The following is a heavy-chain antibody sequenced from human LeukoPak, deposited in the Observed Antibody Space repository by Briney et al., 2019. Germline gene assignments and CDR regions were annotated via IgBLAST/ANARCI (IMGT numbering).Heavy chain of an antibody. CDR2: IYSGGNT. CDR1: DFTVSGNY. J-gene: IGHJ4*02. D-gene: IGHD5-24*01. V-gene: IGHV3-66*01. CDR3: VGSRRRDGLFDY. Sequence: PGGSLRLSCAASDFTVSGNYMTWIRQAPGKGLEWVSVIYSGGNTYYADSVKDRFIISRDNSKNTLFLQMNILRVEDTAVYYCVGSRRRDGLFDYWGQGTLVSVSS.